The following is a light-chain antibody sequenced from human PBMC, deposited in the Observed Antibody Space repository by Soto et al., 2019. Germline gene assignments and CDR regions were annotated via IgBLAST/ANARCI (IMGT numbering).Light chain of an antibody. CDR2: TAS. V-gene: IGKV3-11*01. CDR1: QNVCHY. J-gene: IGKJ4*01. Sequence: EMVLTQSPATLSLSPGESATLSCRARQNVCHYFAWYQQKSGQPPRLLLHTASSRSTGIPARFSGSGSRTDFSLTISSLVPEDIAVYYCQERSRWPRATFGGGTKVEIK. CDR3: QERSRWPRAT.